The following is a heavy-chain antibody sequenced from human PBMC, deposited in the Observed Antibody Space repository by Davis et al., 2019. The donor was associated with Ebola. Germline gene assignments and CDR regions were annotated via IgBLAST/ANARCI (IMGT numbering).Heavy chain of an antibody. Sequence: GESLKISCKGSGYSFTSYWIGWVRQMPGKGLEWMGIIYPGDSDTRYSPSFQGQVTLSADKSISTAYLQWSSLKASDTAMYYCARRATPRYCSSTSCYKGGYGGYYYYYGMDVWGQGTTVTVSS. V-gene: IGHV5-51*01. CDR3: ARRATPRYCSSTSCYKGGYGGYYYYYGMDV. CDR1: GYSFTSYW. J-gene: IGHJ6*02. D-gene: IGHD2-2*02. CDR2: IYPGDSDT.